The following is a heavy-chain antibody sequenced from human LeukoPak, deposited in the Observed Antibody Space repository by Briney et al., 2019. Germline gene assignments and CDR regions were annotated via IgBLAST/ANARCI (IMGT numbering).Heavy chain of an antibody. Sequence: GGSLRLSCSASGFTFSSYAMSWVRQAPGKGLGWVSAISGSGGSTYYTDSVKGRFTISRDNSKNTLYLQMNSLRAEDTAVYYCATKVPGTSHFSHWGQGILVTVSS. D-gene: IGHD6-19*01. J-gene: IGHJ4*02. CDR1: GFTFSSYA. V-gene: IGHV3-23*01. CDR3: ATKVPGTSHFSH. CDR2: ISGSGGST.